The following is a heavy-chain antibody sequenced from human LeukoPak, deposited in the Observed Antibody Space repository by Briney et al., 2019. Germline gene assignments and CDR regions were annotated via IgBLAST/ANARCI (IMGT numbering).Heavy chain of an antibody. D-gene: IGHD4-23*01. CDR1: GFTFSTYS. V-gene: IGHV3-48*02. J-gene: IGHJ4*02. Sequence: GGSLRLSCAASGFTFSTYSMNWVRQAPGKGLEWVSYISSSTIYYAHSVKGRFTISRDNAKNSLYLQMNSLRDEDTAVYYCARERGNSNFDYWGQGTLVTVSS. CDR2: ISSSTI. CDR3: ARERGNSNFDY.